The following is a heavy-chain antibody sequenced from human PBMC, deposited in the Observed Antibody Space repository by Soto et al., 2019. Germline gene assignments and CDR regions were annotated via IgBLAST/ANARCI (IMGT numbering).Heavy chain of an antibody. V-gene: IGHV1-58*01. J-gene: IGHJ3*02. Sequence: ASVKVSCKASGFTFTSSAVQWVRQARGQRLEWIGWIVVGSGNTNYAQKFQERVTITRDMSTSTAYMELSSLRSEDTAVYYCADLLWFGELSDDAFDIWGQGTMVTVSS. CDR3: ADLLWFGELSDDAFDI. D-gene: IGHD3-10*01. CDR1: GFTFTSSA. CDR2: IVVGSGNT.